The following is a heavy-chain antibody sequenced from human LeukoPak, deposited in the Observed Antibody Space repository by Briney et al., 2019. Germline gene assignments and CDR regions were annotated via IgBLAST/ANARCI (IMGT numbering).Heavy chain of an antibody. Sequence: ASVRVSCKVSGYTLSELSMHWVRQAPGKGLEWMGGFDPEDGETVYAQKFQGRVAMTEDTSTDTAYVGLSSLRSEDTAVYYCATHMTGILAAAGTYDFWGQGALVTVSS. J-gene: IGHJ4*02. CDR3: ATHMTGILAAAGTYDF. CDR2: FDPEDGET. CDR1: GYTLSELS. V-gene: IGHV1-24*01. D-gene: IGHD6-13*01.